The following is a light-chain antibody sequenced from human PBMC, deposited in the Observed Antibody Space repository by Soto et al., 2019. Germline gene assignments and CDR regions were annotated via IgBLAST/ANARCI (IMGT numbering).Light chain of an antibody. CDR1: QGISSY. V-gene: IGKV1-8*01. CDR2: AAS. J-gene: IGKJ2*01. CDR3: QQYYSYPYT. Sequence: AIRMTQSPSSLSASTGDRVTITCRASQGISSYLAWYQQKPGKAPKLLIYAASTLQSGVPSRFSGSGSGTDFTLTISCLQSEDFATYHCQQYYSYPYTFGQGTKLEIK.